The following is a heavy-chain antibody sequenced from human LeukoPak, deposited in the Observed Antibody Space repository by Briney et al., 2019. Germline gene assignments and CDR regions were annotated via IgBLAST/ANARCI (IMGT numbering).Heavy chain of an antibody. CDR2: ISYDGSNK. CDR1: GFTFSSYG. Sequence: GGSLRLSCAASGFTFSSYGIHWVRQAPGKGLEWVAVISYDGSNKYYADSVKGRFTISRDNSKNTLYLQMNSLRAEDTAVYYCAKTLHCYDNGGYYYSADYWGQGTLVTVSS. D-gene: IGHD3-22*01. CDR3: AKTLHCYDNGGYYYSADY. J-gene: IGHJ4*02. V-gene: IGHV3-30*18.